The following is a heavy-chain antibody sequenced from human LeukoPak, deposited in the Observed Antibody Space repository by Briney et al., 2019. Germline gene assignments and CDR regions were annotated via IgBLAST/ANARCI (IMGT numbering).Heavy chain of an antibody. CDR2: ITRSSIYI. J-gene: IGHJ6*03. CDR1: GFTFSSYT. V-gene: IGHV3-21*01. D-gene: IGHD4-11*01. Sequence: GGSLRLSCAASGFTFSSYTMNWVRLAPGKGLEWVSSITRSSIYIHYADSVKGRFTISRDNAKNSLYLQMNSLRAEDTAVYYCARTGVYSNYARQEYYMDVWGKGTTVTVSS. CDR3: ARTGVYSNYARQEYYMDV.